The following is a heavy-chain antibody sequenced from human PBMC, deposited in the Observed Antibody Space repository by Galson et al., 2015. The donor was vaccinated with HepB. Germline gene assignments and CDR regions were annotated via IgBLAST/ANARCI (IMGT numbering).Heavy chain of an antibody. CDR3: ARQGYVGSGHLILFDY. J-gene: IGHJ4*02. Sequence: QSGAEVKKPGESLKISCKGSGYSFTSYWIGWVRQMPGKGLEWMGIIYPGDSDTRYSPSFQGHVTISADKSISTAYLQWSSLKASDTAMYYCARQGYVGSGHLILFDYWGQGTLVTVSS. V-gene: IGHV5-51*01. CDR1: GYSFTSYW. D-gene: IGHD1-26*01. CDR2: IYPGDSDT.